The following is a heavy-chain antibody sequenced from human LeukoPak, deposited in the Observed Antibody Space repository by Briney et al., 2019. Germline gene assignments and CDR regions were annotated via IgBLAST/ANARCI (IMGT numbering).Heavy chain of an antibody. CDR3: ARGDRDLYCSSTSCYPVL. CDR1: GFTFSSYS. CDR2: ISSSSSYI. J-gene: IGHJ4*02. V-gene: IGHV3-21*01. Sequence: GGSLRLSCVASGFTFSSYSMNWVRQAPGEGLEWVSSISSSSSYIYYADSVKGRFTISRDNAKNSLYLQMNSLRAEDTAVYYCARGDRDLYCSSTSCYPVLGGQGTLVTVSS. D-gene: IGHD2-2*01.